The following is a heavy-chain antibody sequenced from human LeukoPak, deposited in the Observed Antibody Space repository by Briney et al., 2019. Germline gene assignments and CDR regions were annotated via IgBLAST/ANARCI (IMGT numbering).Heavy chain of an antibody. CDR3: AKEAYCSSTSCYGAGGVDY. CDR2: ISYDGSNK. J-gene: IGHJ4*02. Sequence: QPGRSLRLSCAASGFTFSSYGVHWVRQAPGKGLEWVAVISYDGSNKYYADSVKGRFTISRDNSKNTLYLQMNSLRAEDTAVYYCAKEAYCSSTSCYGAGGVDYWGQGTLVTVSS. V-gene: IGHV3-30*18. CDR1: GFTFSSYG. D-gene: IGHD2-2*01.